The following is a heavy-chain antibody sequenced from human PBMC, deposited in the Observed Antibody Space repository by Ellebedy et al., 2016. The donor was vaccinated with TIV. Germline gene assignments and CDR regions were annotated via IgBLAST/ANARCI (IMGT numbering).Heavy chain of an antibody. J-gene: IGHJ4*02. CDR3: ARQERGTTRGAFDI. V-gene: IGHV3-21*01. D-gene: IGHD1/OR15-1a*01. CDR1: GFFFSDYC. CDR2: ISSGSTYI. Sequence: GESLKISCSASGFFFSDYCMNWVRQAPGKGLEWVSSISSGSTYIFYADSVKGRFTISRDNPTDSLYLQMNSLRAEDTAVYYCARQERGTTRGAFDIWGQGTLVTVSS.